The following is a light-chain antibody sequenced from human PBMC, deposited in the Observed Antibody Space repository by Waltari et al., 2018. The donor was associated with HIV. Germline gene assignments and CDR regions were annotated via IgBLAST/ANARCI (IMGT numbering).Light chain of an antibody. CDR2: GAS. CDR1: QRVSSN. Sequence: ELVMTQSPATLSVSPGERATLSCRASQRVSSNLAWYQQKPGQPPRLPIYGASTRATGIPARFSGSGSGTEFTLTISSLQSEDFAVYYCQQYNNWPPYTFGQGTKLEIK. V-gene: IGKV3-15*01. J-gene: IGKJ2*01. CDR3: QQYNNWPPYT.